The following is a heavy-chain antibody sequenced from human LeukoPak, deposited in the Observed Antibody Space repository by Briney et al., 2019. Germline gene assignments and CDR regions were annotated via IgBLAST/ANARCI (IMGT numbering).Heavy chain of an antibody. J-gene: IGHJ4*02. D-gene: IGHD3-16*01. CDR3: ARDATRGGDFDY. CDR1: GFTFRSYW. V-gene: IGHV3-7*01. Sequence: PGGSLRLSCAASGFTFRSYWMTWVRQAPGKELEWVANINQDGSEKYYVDSVKGRFTFSRDNAKDSLYLQMNSLRAEDTAVYYCARDATRGGDFDYWGQGTLVTVSS. CDR2: INQDGSEK.